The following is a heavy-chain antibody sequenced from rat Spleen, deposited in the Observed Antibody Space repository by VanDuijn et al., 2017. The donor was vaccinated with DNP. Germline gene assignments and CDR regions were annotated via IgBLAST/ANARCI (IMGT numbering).Heavy chain of an antibody. CDR1: RFTFSNFG. CDR3: ASLNYGSYGY. CDR2: IWSNGGT. J-gene: IGHJ2*01. Sequence: VQLVQSGGDLVQPGRSLKLSCAASRFTFSNFGMHWIRQAPTKGLEWMGVIWSNGGTDYNSAIKSRLSISRDTSKSQVFLKMNSLQTEDTAMYFCASLNYGSYGYWGQGVMVTVSS. V-gene: IGHV2-47*01. D-gene: IGHD1-3*01.